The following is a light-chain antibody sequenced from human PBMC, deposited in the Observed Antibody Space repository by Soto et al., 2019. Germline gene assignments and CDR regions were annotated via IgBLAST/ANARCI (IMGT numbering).Light chain of an antibody. J-gene: IGKJ1*01. CDR1: QSVSSN. Sequence: EIVMTQSPATLSVSPGERATLSCRASQSVSSNLGWYQQKPGQASRLLIYGADTRATGIPARFSGSGSGTEFTLTISSLQSEDFAVYYCHQYNNWPRTFGQGTKVEIK. V-gene: IGKV3-15*01. CDR3: HQYNNWPRT. CDR2: GAD.